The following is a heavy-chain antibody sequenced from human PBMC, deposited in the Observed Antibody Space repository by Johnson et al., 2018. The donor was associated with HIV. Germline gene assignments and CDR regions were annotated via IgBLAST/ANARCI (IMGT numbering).Heavy chain of an antibody. CDR3: AKAFSTFHDAFDI. Sequence: QVQLVESGGGVVQPGRSLRLSCVASGFTFSSYTMHWVRQAPGKGLEWVAVISYDGSNKYFADSVKGRFTISRDNSKNTLFLQMNSLRAEDTAVYFCAKAFSTFHDAFDIWGQGTMVTVSS. D-gene: IGHD2/OR15-2a*01. V-gene: IGHV3-30*04. CDR2: ISYDGSNK. J-gene: IGHJ3*02. CDR1: GFTFSSYT.